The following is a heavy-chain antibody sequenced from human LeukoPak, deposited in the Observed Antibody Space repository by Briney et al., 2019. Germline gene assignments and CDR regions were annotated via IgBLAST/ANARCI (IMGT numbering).Heavy chain of an antibody. D-gene: IGHD6-13*01. CDR1: GFTFSSNG. V-gene: IGHV3-30*02. Sequence: GGSLRLSCVASGFTFSSNGMHWVRQAPGKGLEWVAFIRNDGSNKYYVDSVKGRFTIYRDNSKNTLYLQMNSLRAEDTAVYYCAKDRGYSAYYFDYWGQGTLVTVSS. CDR2: IRNDGSNK. CDR3: AKDRGYSAYYFDY. J-gene: IGHJ4*02.